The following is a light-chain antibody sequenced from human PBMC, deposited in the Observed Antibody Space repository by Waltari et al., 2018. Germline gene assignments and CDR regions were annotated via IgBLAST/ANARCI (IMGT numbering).Light chain of an antibody. CDR1: SPNIGSNY. CDR3: AAWDDSLSGLWV. V-gene: IGLV1-47*01. Sequence: QSVLTQPPSASGTPGQRFTIPCSGSSPNIGSNYVYWYQQLPGTAPKLLIYRNNQRPSGVPDRFSGSKSGTSASLAISGLRSEDEADYYCAAWDDSLSGLWVFGGGTKLTVL. J-gene: IGLJ3*02. CDR2: RNN.